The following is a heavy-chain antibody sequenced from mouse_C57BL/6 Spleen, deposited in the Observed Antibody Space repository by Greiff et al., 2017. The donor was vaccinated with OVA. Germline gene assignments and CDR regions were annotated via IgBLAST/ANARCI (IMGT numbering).Heavy chain of an antibody. D-gene: IGHD1-1*01. J-gene: IGHJ2*01. V-gene: IGHV1-59*01. CDR2: IDPSDSYT. Sequence: QVQLQQPGAELVRPGTSVKLSCKASGYTFTSYWMHWVKQRPGQGLEWIGVIDPSDSYTNYNQKFKGKATLTVDTSSSTAYMQLSSLTSEDSAVYYWARGTTVVAHFDYWGQGTTLTVSS. CDR1: GYTFTSYW. CDR3: ARGTTVVAHFDY.